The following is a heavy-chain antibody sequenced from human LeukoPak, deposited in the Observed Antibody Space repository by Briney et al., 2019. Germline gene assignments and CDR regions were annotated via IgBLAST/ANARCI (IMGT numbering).Heavy chain of an antibody. J-gene: IGHJ5*01. V-gene: IGHV4-34*01. D-gene: IGHD5-18*01. CDR2: INHSGNT. CDR1: GGSFSGYY. Sequence: SETLSLTCAVYGGSFSGYYWGWIRQPPGKGLEWIGEINHSGNTNYNPSLKSRLTISVDTSKSQISLNVTSVTAADTAVYYCARAKEYGYNYGPGFGFDPWGQGTPVTVSS. CDR3: ARAKEYGYNYGPGFGFDP.